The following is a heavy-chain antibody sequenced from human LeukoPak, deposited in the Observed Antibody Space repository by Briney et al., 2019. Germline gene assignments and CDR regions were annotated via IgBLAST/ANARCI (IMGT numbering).Heavy chain of an antibody. Sequence: GGSLRLSCAASGFTFTSYGMHWVRQAPGKGLEWVAFLRYDGSNKYYADSVKGRFTISRDNSKNTLYLQVNSLRAEDTAVYYCANTRGYGYYFNYWGQGTLVTVSS. CDR2: LRYDGSNK. V-gene: IGHV3-30*02. D-gene: IGHD2-15*01. J-gene: IGHJ4*02. CDR3: ANTRGYGYYFNY. CDR1: GFTFTSYG.